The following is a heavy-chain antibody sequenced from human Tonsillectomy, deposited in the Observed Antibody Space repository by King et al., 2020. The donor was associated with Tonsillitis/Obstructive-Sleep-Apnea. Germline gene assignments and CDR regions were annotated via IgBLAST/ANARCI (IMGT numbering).Heavy chain of an antibody. D-gene: IGHD1-1*01. J-gene: IGHJ6*02. CDR3: ARRSRPWNDDSYYYYAMDV. V-gene: IGHV5-10-1*03. CDR2: IDPSDSYT. Sequence: QLVQSGAEVKKPGESLRISCKGSGYRFTSYWITWVRQMPGKGLEWMGRIDPSDSYTNYSPSFQGHVIISADKSISTAYLQWSSLKASDTAMYYCARRSRPWNDDSYYYYAMDVWGQGTTVTVSS. CDR1: GYRFTSYW.